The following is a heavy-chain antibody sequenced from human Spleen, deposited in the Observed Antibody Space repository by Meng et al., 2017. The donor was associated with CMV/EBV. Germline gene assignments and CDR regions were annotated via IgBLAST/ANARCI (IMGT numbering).Heavy chain of an antibody. J-gene: IGHJ4*02. V-gene: IGHV4-34*01. D-gene: IGHD4-11*01. CDR2: INHSGST. CDR3: ARGTTVKPNYFDY. Sequence: AVYGGPFACLYWGWSRQPPGKGLGVVWEINHSGSTNYNPSLKSRVTISVDTSKNQFSLKLSSVTAADTAVYYCARGTTVKPNYFDYWGQGTLVTVSS. CDR1: GGPFACLY.